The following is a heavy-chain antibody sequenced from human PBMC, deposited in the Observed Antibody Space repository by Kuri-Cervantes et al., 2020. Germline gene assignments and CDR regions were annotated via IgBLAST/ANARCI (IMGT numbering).Heavy chain of an antibody. V-gene: IGHV1-3*01. CDR1: GYTFTSYA. J-gene: IGHJ5*02. CDR2: INAGNGNT. CDR3: ARGGRAAGTGWDWFDP. Sequence: ASVKVSCKASGYTFTSYAMHWVRQAPGQRLEWMGWINAGNGNTKYSQKFQGRVSITRDTSASTAYMELSSLRSEGTAVYYCARGGRAAGTGWDWFDPWGQGTLVTVSS. D-gene: IGHD6-13*01.